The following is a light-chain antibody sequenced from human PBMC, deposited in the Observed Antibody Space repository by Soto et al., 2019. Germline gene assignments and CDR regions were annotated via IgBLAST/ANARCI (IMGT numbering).Light chain of an antibody. V-gene: IGKV3D-20*02. J-gene: IGKJ3*01. Sequence: EIVLTQSPGTLSLSPGERAILSCRASQSVSSSYLAWYQQKPGQAPRLLIYGASSRATGIPDRFSGSGSGTDFTLTISRLEPEDFAVYYCQQRSNWPPIFTFGPGTKVDIK. CDR1: QSVSSSY. CDR3: QQRSNWPPIFT. CDR2: GAS.